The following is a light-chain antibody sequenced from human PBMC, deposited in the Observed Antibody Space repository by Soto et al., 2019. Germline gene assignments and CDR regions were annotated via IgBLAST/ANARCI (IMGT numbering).Light chain of an antibody. CDR1: SSDVGGYNY. Sequence: QSALTQPPSASGSPGQSVTISCTGTSSDVGGYNYVSWYQQHPGKAPKLMIYEVSKRPSGVPDRFSGSKSGNTDSLTVSGLQAEDEADYYCSSDAGSNTSLYVFGTGTKLTVL. V-gene: IGLV2-8*01. CDR2: EVS. CDR3: SSDAGSNTSLYV. J-gene: IGLJ1*01.